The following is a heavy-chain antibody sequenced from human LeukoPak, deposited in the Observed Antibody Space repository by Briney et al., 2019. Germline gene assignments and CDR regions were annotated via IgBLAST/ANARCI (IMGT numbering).Heavy chain of an antibody. V-gene: IGHV3-30*04. CDR2: ISYDGSNK. J-gene: IGHJ5*02. CDR3: ARAGEPYYYGSGSYLVRWFDP. Sequence: PGGSLRLSCAASGFTFSSYAMHWVRQAPGKGLEWVAVISYDGSNKYYADSVKGRFTISRDNAKNSLYLQMNSLRAEDTAVYYCARAGEPYYYGSGSYLVRWFDPWGQGTLVTVSS. D-gene: IGHD3-10*01. CDR1: GFTFSSYA.